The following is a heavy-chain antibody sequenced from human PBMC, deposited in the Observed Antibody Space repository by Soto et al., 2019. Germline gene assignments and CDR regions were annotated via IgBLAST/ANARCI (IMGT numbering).Heavy chain of an antibody. J-gene: IGHJ4*02. V-gene: IGHV4-31*03. CDR1: GGSISSGGYY. D-gene: IGHD6-6*01. Sequence: QVQLQESGPGLVKPSQTLSLTCTVSGGSISSGGYYWSWIRQHPGKGLEWIGYLYYSVTTYYTPSLKSRVTISVDTSKSQFSLKLSSVTAAYTAVYYCATGGVQYSSSSPLYFDYWGQGTLVTVSS. CDR3: ATGGVQYSSSSPLYFDY. CDR2: LYYSVTT.